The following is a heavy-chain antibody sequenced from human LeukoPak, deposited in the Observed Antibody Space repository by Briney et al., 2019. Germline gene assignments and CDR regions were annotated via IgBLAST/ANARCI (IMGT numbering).Heavy chain of an antibody. D-gene: IGHD3-22*01. CDR1: GGSISSYY. V-gene: IGHV4-59*08. J-gene: IGHJ4*02. CDR3: AGTYYYDSSDYSTFDY. Sequence: SETLSLTCTVSGGSISSYYWSWIRQPPGKGLEWIGYIYYSGSTNYNPSLKSRVTISVDTSKNQFSLKLSSVTAADTAVYYCAGTYYYDSSDYSTFDYWGQGTLVTVSS. CDR2: IYYSGST.